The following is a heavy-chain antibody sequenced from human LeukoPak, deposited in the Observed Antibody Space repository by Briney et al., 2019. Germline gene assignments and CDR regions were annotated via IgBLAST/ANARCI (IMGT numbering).Heavy chain of an antibody. V-gene: IGHV3-30*18. CDR1: GFTFSSYG. CDR3: AKGFYCSGGSCYYRGMDV. CDR2: ISYDGSNK. Sequence: GRSLRLSCAASGFTFSSYGMHWVRQAPGKGLEWVAVISYDGSNKYYADSVKGRFTISRDNSKNTLYLQMNSLRAEDTAVYYCAKGFYCSGGSCYYRGMDVWGQGTTVTVSS. D-gene: IGHD2-15*01. J-gene: IGHJ6*02.